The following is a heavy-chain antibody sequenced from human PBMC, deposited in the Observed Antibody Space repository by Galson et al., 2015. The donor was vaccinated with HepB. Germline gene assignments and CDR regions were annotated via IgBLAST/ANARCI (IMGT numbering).Heavy chain of an antibody. CDR1: GFTFSSSA. D-gene: IGHD5-18*01. Sequence: SLRLSCAASGFTFSSSAMHWVRQAPGKGLEWVAVISFDGSNRYYADSVRGRLTISGDNSKNTLYLQMTSLRTEDTAVYYCARDQPGQLWLRAPLDYWGQGTLVTVSS. J-gene: IGHJ4*02. CDR3: ARDQPGQLWLRAPLDY. CDR2: ISFDGSNR. V-gene: IGHV3-30*04.